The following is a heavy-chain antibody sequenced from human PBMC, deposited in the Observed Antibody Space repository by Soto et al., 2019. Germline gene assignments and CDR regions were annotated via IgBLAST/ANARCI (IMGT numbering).Heavy chain of an antibody. CDR3: ARGAPDDRGGITMIVVVINYFDY. Sequence: QVQLVQSGAEVKKPGSSVKVSCKASGGTFSSYAISWVRQAPGQGLEWMGGIIPIFGTANYAQKFQGRVTITADESTSTAYMELSSLRSEDTAGYYCARGAPDDRGGITMIVVVINYFDYWGQGTLVTVSS. J-gene: IGHJ4*02. CDR1: GGTFSSYA. CDR2: IIPIFGTA. V-gene: IGHV1-69*12. D-gene: IGHD3-22*01.